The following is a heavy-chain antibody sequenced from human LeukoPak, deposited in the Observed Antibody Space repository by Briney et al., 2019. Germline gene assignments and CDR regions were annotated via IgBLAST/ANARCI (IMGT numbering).Heavy chain of an antibody. CDR2: IWYDGSNK. CDR1: GFNFSNYG. Sequence: GGSLRLSCAASGFNFSNYGMHWVRQPPGKGLEWVAVIWYDGSNKYYADSVKGRFAISRDNSKDTLYVQMNSLRAEDTAMYYCTANFDFWGQGTLVTVSS. CDR3: TANFDF. V-gene: IGHV3-33*01. J-gene: IGHJ4*02. D-gene: IGHD2-21*02.